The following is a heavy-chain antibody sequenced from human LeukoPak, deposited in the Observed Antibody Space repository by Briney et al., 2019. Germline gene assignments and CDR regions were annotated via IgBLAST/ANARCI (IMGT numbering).Heavy chain of an antibody. J-gene: IGHJ3*02. V-gene: IGHV1-8*03. D-gene: IGHD1-26*01. CDR3: ARGIDSGSFQDDAFDI. CDR1: GYTFTSYG. CDR2: MNPNSGNT. Sequence: ASVKVSCKASGYTFTSYGISWVRQAPGQGLEWMGWMNPNSGNTGYAQKFQGRVTITRNTSISTAYMELSSLRSEDTAVYYCARGIDSGSFQDDAFDIWGQGTMVTVSS.